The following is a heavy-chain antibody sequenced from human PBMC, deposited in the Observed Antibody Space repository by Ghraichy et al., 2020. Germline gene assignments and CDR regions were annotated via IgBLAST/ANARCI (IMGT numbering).Heavy chain of an antibody. D-gene: IGHD6-13*01. J-gene: IGHJ4*02. CDR1: GGSISSSSYY. V-gene: IGHV4-39*01. CDR3: AGEAPDISIAAADSFDY. CDR2: IYYSGST. Sequence: SETLSLTCTVSGGSISSSSYYWGWIRQPPGKGLEWIGSIYYSGSTYYNPSLKSRVTISVDTSKNQFSLKLSSVTAADTAVYYCAGEAPDISIAAADSFDYWGQGTLVTVSS.